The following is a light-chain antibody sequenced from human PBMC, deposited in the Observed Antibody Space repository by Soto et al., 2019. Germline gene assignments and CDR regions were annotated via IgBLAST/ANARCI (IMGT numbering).Light chain of an antibody. CDR3: QQRSNWPPV. J-gene: IGKJ3*01. CDR1: QSVSSY. V-gene: IGKV3-11*01. Sequence: EIVLTQSPATLSLSSGERATLSCRASQSVSSYVAWYQQKPGQAPRLLIYDASNRATGIPARFSGSGSGTDFTRTISSLVREAFAVYYCQQRSNWPPVFGPGTKVDIK. CDR2: DAS.